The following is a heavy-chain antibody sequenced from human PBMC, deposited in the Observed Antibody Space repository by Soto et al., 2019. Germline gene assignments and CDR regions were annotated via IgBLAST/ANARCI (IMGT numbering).Heavy chain of an antibody. CDR3: ARVKTGNPGYYAMDV. J-gene: IGHJ6*02. D-gene: IGHD6-13*01. V-gene: IGHV5-51*01. CDR1: GYIFSNYW. Sequence: GESLKISCKASGYIFSNYWICWVRQMPGKGLEWMGMIFPGDSDTRYSPSFQGQVTMSAGKSINTAYLQWNDLKASDTAIYYCARVKTGNPGYYAMDVWGQGTTVTAP. CDR2: IFPGDSDT.